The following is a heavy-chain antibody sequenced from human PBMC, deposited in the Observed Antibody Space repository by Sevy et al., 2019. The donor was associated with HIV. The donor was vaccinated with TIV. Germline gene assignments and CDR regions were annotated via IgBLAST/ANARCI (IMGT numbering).Heavy chain of an antibody. CDR1: GYTFPAFS. V-gene: IGHV3-21*05. CDR2: ISTGTDHI. Sequence: GGSLRLSCTASGYTFPAFSFNWVRQAPGKGLEWLSYISTGTDHIYYADSAKGRFTISRDDAKNSVYMEMKSLRDQDTALYYGVRRGVDADSVYFDLWGQGTLVTVSS. J-gene: IGHJ4*02. CDR3: VRRGVDADSVYFDL. D-gene: IGHD3-10*01.